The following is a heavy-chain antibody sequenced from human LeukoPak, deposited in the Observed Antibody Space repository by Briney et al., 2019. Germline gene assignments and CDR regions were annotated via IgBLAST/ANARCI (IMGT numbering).Heavy chain of an antibody. Sequence: SQTLSLTCAISGDSVSSNSAAWNWIRQSPSRGLEWLGRTYYRSKWYNDYAVSVKSRIIINPDTSKNQFSLKLSSVTAADTAVYYCARDENYGDYVMYDAFDIWGQGTMVTVSS. CDR3: ARDENYGDYVMYDAFDI. CDR2: TYYRSKWYN. D-gene: IGHD4-17*01. V-gene: IGHV6-1*01. CDR1: GDSVSSNSAA. J-gene: IGHJ3*02.